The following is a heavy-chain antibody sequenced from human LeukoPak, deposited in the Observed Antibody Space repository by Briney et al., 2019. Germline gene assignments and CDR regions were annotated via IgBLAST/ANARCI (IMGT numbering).Heavy chain of an antibody. CDR3: ARGVLSCCFNY. V-gene: IGHV3-48*03. CDR2: ISSSGSAI. J-gene: IGHJ4*02. Sequence: GGSLRLSCSTSGFTFSNFAMHWVRQAPGKGLEWVSYISSSGSAIYYADSVKGRFTISRDNAKNSLYLQMSSLRAEDTAVYYCARGVLSCCFNYWGQGTLVTVSS. D-gene: IGHD4/OR15-4a*01. CDR1: GFTFSNFA.